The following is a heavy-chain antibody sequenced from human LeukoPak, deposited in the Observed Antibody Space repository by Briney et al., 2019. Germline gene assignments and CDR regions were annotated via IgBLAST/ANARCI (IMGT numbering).Heavy chain of an antibody. CDR3: ARDLITVTKGFDI. V-gene: IGHV4-59*11. D-gene: IGHD4-17*01. Sequence: SETLSLTCSVSRDSFSSHYWTWIRQPPGKGLEWIGYISFRGSTNYNPSLKSRVTISIDTSKNQFSLKLSSMTAADTAVYYCARDLITVTKGFDIWGQGTMVSVSS. CDR1: RDSFSSHY. CDR2: ISFRGST. J-gene: IGHJ3*02.